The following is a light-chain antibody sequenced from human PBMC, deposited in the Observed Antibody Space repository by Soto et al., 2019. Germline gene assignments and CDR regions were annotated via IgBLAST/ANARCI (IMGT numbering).Light chain of an antibody. CDR1: QSISYTSNNKTY. V-gene: IGKV4-1*01. CDR3: QQYYASPFT. CDR2: WAS. Sequence: DIVMTQFPGSLALSLGERAIINCKSSQSISYTSNNKTYLAWFQQRPSQPPKLIIYWASIRESGVPGRFSGSGSGTEFTLTICSLQAEDVALYYCQQYYASPFTFGPGTKVDIK. J-gene: IGKJ3*01.